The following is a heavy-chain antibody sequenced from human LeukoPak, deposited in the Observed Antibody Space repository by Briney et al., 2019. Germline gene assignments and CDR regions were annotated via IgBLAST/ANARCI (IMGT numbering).Heavy chain of an antibody. CDR2: IWSYGSNK. Sequence: GRSLRLSCAASRFTFNSYAMHWVRQVPGKGLDWVALIWSYGSNKYYADSVKGRFTISRDISKNTLYLQMNSLRAEDTALYYCARAGSGWYEIDSWGQGTLVTVSS. D-gene: IGHD6-19*01. J-gene: IGHJ4*02. CDR3: ARAGSGWYEIDS. V-gene: IGHV3-33*01. CDR1: RFTFNSYA.